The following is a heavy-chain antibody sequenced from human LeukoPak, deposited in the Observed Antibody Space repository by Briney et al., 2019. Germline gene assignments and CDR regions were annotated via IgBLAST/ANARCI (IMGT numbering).Heavy chain of an antibody. J-gene: IGHJ4*02. D-gene: IGHD7-27*01. CDR1: GGSISSSSYY. V-gene: IGHV4-39*01. CDR2: IYYSGST. CDR3: VRHAKVSENGGWETTYYFDY. Sequence: SETLSLTCTVSGGSISSSSYYWGWIRQPPGKGLEWIGSIYYSGSTYYNPSLKSRVTISVDTSKNQFSLKLSSVTAADTAVYYCVRHAKVSENGGWETTYYFDYWGQGTLVTVSS.